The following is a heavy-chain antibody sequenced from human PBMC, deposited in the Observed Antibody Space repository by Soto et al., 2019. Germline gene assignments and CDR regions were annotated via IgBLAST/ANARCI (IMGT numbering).Heavy chain of an antibody. D-gene: IGHD1-1*01. CDR2: IVVGSGNT. V-gene: IGHV1-58*01. Sequence: QMQLVQSGPEVKKPGTSVKVSCKASGFTFTSSAVQWVRQARGQRLEWIGWIVVGSGNTNYEQKFQERVTITRDMSKSTAYMELSRLRSEDTAVYYGAAERLERRREMDVWGKGTTVTVSS. CDR1: GFTFTSSA. CDR3: AAERLERRREMDV. J-gene: IGHJ6*04.